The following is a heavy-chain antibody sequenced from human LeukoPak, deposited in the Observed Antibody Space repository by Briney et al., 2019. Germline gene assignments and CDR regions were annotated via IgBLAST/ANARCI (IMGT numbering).Heavy chain of an antibody. Sequence: PSETLSLTCTVSGGSISSSSYYWGWIRQPPGKGLEWIGSIYYSGSTYYNPSLKSRVTISVDTSKNQFPLKLSSETAADTAVYYCARDRYFDWLSPPYYFDYWGQGTLVTVSS. CDR3: ARDRYFDWLSPPYYFDY. CDR2: IYYSGST. CDR1: GGSISSSSYY. J-gene: IGHJ4*02. D-gene: IGHD3-9*01. V-gene: IGHV4-39*06.